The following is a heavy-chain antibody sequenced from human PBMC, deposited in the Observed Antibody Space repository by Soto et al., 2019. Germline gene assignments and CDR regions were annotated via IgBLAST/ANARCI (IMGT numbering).Heavy chain of an antibody. CDR2: IIPIFGTA. J-gene: IGHJ6*02. V-gene: IGHV1-69*01. D-gene: IGHD3-22*01. CDR1: GGTFSSYA. Sequence: QVQLVQSGAEVKKPGSSVKVSCKASGGTFSSYAISWVRQAPGQGLEWMGGIIPIFGTANYAQKFQGRVTITADESTSTAYMELGSLRSEDTAVYYCARTYDSSGYYQYYYYGMDVWGQGTTVTVSS. CDR3: ARTYDSSGYYQYYYYGMDV.